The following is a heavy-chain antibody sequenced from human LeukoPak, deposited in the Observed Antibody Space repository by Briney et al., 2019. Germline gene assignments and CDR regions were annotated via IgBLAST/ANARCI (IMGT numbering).Heavy chain of an antibody. CDR2: IKPDGSDK. J-gene: IGHJ4*02. CDR3: ARDRGWRQYDY. Sequence: GGSLRLSCEGSGFTFSTSWMDWVRQAPGKGLQWVANIKPDGSDKYYAESVRGRFTISRDNAKNSRYLEMNSLTADDTAVYYCARDRGWRQYDYWGQGTLVTVSS. CDR1: GFTFSTSW. D-gene: IGHD5-24*01. V-gene: IGHV3-7*04.